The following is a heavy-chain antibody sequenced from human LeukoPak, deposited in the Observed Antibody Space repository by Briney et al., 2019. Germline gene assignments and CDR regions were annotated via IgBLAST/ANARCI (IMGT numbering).Heavy chain of an antibody. V-gene: IGHV4-30-4*08. Sequence: SGTLSLTCTVSGGSISSGDYYWSWIRQPPGKGLEWIGYIYYSGSTYYNPSLKSRVTISVDTSKNQFSLELSSVTAADTAVYYCAGSVQDYYDSSGYSMYYFDYWGQGTLVTVSS. CDR2: IYYSGST. CDR1: GGSISSGDYY. J-gene: IGHJ4*02. CDR3: AGSVQDYYDSSGYSMYYFDY. D-gene: IGHD3-22*01.